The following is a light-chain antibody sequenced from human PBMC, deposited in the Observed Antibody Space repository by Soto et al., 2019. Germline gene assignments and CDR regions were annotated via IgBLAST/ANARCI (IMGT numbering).Light chain of an antibody. Sequence: QSVLTQPPSVSGAPGQRVTISCTGTSSNIGAGYDVNWYQHLPGAAPKLLIYTNGNRPSGVPDRFSGSKSGTSASLAITGLQAEDEADYYCQSYDSGLSGSVFGGGTKLTLL. CDR1: SSNIGAGYD. J-gene: IGLJ3*02. CDR3: QSYDSGLSGSV. V-gene: IGLV1-40*01. CDR2: TNG.